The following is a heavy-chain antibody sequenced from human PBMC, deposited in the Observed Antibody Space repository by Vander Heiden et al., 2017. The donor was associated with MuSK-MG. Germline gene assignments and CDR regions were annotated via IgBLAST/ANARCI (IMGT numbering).Heavy chain of an antibody. V-gene: IGHV3-74*01. Sequence: SVKGRFTISRDNAKNTLYLQMNSMRAEDTAVYYCARGCDFWSGYYLDYWGQGTLVTVSS. D-gene: IGHD3-3*01. CDR3: ARGCDFWSGYYLDY. J-gene: IGHJ4*02.